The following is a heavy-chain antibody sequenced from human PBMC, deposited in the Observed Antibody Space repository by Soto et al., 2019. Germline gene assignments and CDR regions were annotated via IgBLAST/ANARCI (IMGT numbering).Heavy chain of an antibody. CDR1: GDSVSSNSAA. Sequence: QTLSLTCAISGDSVSSNSAAWNWIRQSPSRGLEWLGRAYYRSKWYNDYAVSVKSRITINPDTSKNQFSLKLSSVTAADTAVYYCARGRSYDILTGLDYWGQGTLVTVSS. V-gene: IGHV6-1*01. J-gene: IGHJ4*02. CDR2: AYYRSKWYN. D-gene: IGHD3-9*01. CDR3: ARGRSYDILTGLDY.